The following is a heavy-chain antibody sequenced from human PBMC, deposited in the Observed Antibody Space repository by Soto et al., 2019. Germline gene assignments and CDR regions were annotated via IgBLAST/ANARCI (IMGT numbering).Heavy chain of an antibody. J-gene: IGHJ6*02. Sequence: QVQLVESGGGVVQPGRSLRLSCAASGFTFSSYGMHGVRQASGKGLEWVAVIWYDGSNKYYADSVKGRFTISRDNSKNTLYLQMNSLRAEDTAVYSCARDGRVMDVWGQGTTVTVSS. CDR3: ARDGRVMDV. CDR1: GFTFSSYG. CDR2: IWYDGSNK. V-gene: IGHV3-33*01.